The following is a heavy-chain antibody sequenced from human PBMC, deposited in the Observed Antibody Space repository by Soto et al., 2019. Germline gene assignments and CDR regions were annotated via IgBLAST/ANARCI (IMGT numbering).Heavy chain of an antibody. CDR2: IKQDGSEK. D-gene: IGHD3-3*01. Sequence: EVQLVESGGGLVQPGGSLRLSGTASGLTFSRHWMSWVRQAPGKGLEWVANIKQDGSEKYYVDSVKGRFTISRDNAKNSLFLQMISLRDEDTAVYYCASRVHDDVYYGVFDYWGQGALVTVSP. CDR3: ASRVHDDVYYGVFDY. CDR1: GLTFSRHW. V-gene: IGHV3-7*03. J-gene: IGHJ4*02.